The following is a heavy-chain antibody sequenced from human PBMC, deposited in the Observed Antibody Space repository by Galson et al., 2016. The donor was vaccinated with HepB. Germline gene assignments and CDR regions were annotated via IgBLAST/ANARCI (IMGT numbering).Heavy chain of an antibody. J-gene: IGHJ5*02. Sequence: SLRLSCAASGFDFSVSAMHWVRQASGKGLEWVGRIRGKAYSYATPYAASVTGRFTISRADSKNTAYLQMNSLTTEDAAVDYCLRPVTGLGCFAPWGQGTLVTVSA. D-gene: IGHD3-16*01. CDR1: GFDFSVSA. CDR3: LRPVTGLGCFAP. CDR2: IRGKAYSYAT. V-gene: IGHV3-73*01.